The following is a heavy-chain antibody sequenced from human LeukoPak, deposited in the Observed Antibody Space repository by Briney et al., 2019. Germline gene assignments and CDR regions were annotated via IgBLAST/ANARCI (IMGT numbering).Heavy chain of an antibody. D-gene: IGHD2/OR15-2a*01. Sequence: GGSLRLSCADSGFTFSNYNMNWVRQAPGKAMEWVSSITSSGTYTFYADSVKGRSTISRDNAKNSLYLQMKSLRAEDTAVYYCARGKTSQNIVTRKTYNWFDPWGQGTLVTVSS. V-gene: IGHV3-21*01. CDR2: ITSSGTYT. CDR3: ARGKTSQNIVTRKTYNWFDP. J-gene: IGHJ5*02. CDR1: GFTFSNYN.